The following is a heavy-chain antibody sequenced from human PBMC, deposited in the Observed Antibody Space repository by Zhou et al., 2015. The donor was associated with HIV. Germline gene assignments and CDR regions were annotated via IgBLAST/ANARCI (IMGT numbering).Heavy chain of an antibody. CDR1: GGTFSSYA. CDR3: ARDNDYSNYDGPSDRHYYYGMDV. CDR2: IIPIFGTA. Sequence: QVQLVQSGAEVKKPGSSVKVSCKASGGTFSSYAISWVRQAPGQGLEWMGGIIPIFGTANYAQKFQGRVTITADESTSTAYMELSSLRSEDTAVYYCARDNDYSNYDGPSDRHYYYGMDVWGQGTTVTVSS. J-gene: IGHJ6*02. D-gene: IGHD4-11*01. V-gene: IGHV1-69*12.